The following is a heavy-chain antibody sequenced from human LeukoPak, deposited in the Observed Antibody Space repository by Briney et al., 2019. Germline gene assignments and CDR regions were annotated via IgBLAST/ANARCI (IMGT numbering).Heavy chain of an antibody. CDR1: GFTFSSYT. CDR3: ARALYHTFDY. V-gene: IGHV3-21*01. CDR2: ISSSSSYI. J-gene: IGHJ4*02. D-gene: IGHD2-2*01. Sequence: EGSLRLSCAASGFTFSSYTMNWVRQAPGKGLEWVSSISSSSSYIYYADSVKGRFTISRDNAKKSLFLRMNSLRAEDTAVYYCARALYHTFDYWGQGTLVTVSS.